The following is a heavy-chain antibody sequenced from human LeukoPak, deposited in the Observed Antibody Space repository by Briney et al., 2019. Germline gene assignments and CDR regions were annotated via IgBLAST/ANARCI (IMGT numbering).Heavy chain of an antibody. Sequence: PSETLSLTCGVYGGSFSVYYWSWIRQPPGKGLEWIGEINHSGNTNYNPSLKSRVTISVDTSKNQFSLNLSSVTAADTAVYYCARQSGYRNDAFDIWGQGAMVTVSS. CDR2: INHSGNT. D-gene: IGHD1-14*01. CDR1: GGSFSVYY. CDR3: ARQSGYRNDAFDI. J-gene: IGHJ3*02. V-gene: IGHV4-34*01.